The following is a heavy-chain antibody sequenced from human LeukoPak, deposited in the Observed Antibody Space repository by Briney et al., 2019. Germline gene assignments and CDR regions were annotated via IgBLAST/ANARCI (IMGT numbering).Heavy chain of an antibody. CDR2: ISGSGGST. CDR3: AKADGNYYDSSGLPSDY. D-gene: IGHD3-22*01. CDR1: GFTFSSYA. Sequence: GGSLRLSCAASGFTFSSYAMSWVRQAPGKGLEWVSAISGSGGSTYYADSVKGRFTISRDNSKNTLYLQMNSLRAEDTAVYYCAKADGNYYDSSGLPSDYWGQGTLVTVPS. V-gene: IGHV3-23*01. J-gene: IGHJ4*02.